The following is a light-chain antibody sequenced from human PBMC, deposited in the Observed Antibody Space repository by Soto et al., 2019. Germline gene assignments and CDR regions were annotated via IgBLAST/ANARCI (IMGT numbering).Light chain of an antibody. CDR2: LNSDGSH. V-gene: IGLV4-69*01. Sequence: QLVLTQSPSASASLGASVKLTCTLSSWHSSYAIAWHQQQPEKGPRYLMKLNSDGSHSKGDGIPDRFSGSSSGAERYLTISSLQSEDEADYYCQTWGTGIRVFGGGTKVTVL. CDR3: QTWGTGIRV. J-gene: IGLJ3*02. CDR1: SWHSSYA.